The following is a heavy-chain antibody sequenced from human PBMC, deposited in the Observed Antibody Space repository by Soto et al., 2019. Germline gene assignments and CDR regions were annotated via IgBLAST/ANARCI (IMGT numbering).Heavy chain of an antibody. V-gene: IGHV3-66*01. J-gene: IGHJ2*01. CDR2: IYSGGST. CDR1: GFTVSSNY. Sequence: EVQLVESGGGLVQPGGSLRLSCAASGFTVSSNYMSWVRQAPGKGLEWVSVIYSGGSTYYADSVKGRFTISRDNSKNTLYLQMNRLRAEDTAGYYCARVDMTTVTDWYFDLWGRGTLVTVSS. CDR3: ARVDMTTVTDWYFDL. D-gene: IGHD4-17*01.